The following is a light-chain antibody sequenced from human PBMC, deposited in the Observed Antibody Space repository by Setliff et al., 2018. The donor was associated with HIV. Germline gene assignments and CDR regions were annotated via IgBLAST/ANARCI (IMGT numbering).Light chain of an antibody. V-gene: IGLV7-43*01. J-gene: IGLJ3*02. Sequence: QAVVTQEPSLTVSPGGTVTLTCASTTGAVTSSYYANWFQQKPGQAPRVLIYSTNKKNSWTPARFPGSLLGGKAALTLSGVQPGDEAEYYCLLYYGGGWVFGGGTKVTVL. CDR1: TGAVTSSYY. CDR3: LLYYGGGWV. CDR2: STN.